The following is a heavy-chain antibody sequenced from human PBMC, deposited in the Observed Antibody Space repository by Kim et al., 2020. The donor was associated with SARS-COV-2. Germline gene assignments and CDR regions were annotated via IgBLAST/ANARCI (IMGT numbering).Heavy chain of an antibody. D-gene: IGHD5-12*01. CDR1: GFTFGSTD. Sequence: GGSLRLSCVASGFTFGSTDMSWVRQAPGKGLKWVADIKRGDDSTYYVESVKGRFTVSRDSARNTLYLQMNSLRAEDTAVYYCVKGAWLDSWGPGTQVTVSS. CDR3: VKGAWLDS. V-gene: IGHV3-23*01. J-gene: IGHJ4*02. CDR2: IKRGDDST.